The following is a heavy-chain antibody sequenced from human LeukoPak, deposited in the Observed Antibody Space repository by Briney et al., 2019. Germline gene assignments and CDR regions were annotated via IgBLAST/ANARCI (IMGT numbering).Heavy chain of an antibody. CDR1: VDSVSSNSAA. Sequence: SQTLSLTCAISVDSVSSNSAAWNWIRQSPSRGLEWLGRTYYRSKWYYDYAVSVKSRIPINPDTSQNPFSLQLNSVTPEDTAVYYCAREHSGPPYSSSWYGFDPWGQGTLVTVSS. CDR3: AREHSGPPYSSSWYGFDP. J-gene: IGHJ5*02. D-gene: IGHD6-13*01. CDR2: TYYRSKWYY. V-gene: IGHV6-1*01.